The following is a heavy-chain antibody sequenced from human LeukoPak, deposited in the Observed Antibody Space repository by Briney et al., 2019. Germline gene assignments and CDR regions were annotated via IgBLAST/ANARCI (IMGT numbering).Heavy chain of an antibody. CDR3: AREGSSSPGDLSGGYFQH. V-gene: IGHV1-2*02. CDR1: GYTFTGYY. D-gene: IGHD6-6*01. J-gene: IGHJ1*01. Sequence: ASVKVSCKASGYTFTGYYMHWVRQAPGQGLEWMGWINPNSGGTNYAQKFQGRVTMTRDTSISTAYMELSRLRSDDTAVYYCAREGSSSPGDLSGGYFQHWGQGTLVTVSS. CDR2: INPNSGGT.